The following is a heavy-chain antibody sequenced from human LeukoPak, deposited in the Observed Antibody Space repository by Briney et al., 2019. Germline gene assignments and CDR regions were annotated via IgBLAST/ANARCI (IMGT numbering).Heavy chain of an antibody. Sequence: SETLSLTCTVSGGSISSGGYYWSWIRQHPGKGMEWIGYIYYSGGTSYNPSLKSRVTISVDTSKNQFSLKLSSVTAADTAVYYCARERITMVRGVRYGMDVWGQGATVTVSS. CDR2: IYYSGGT. J-gene: IGHJ6*02. D-gene: IGHD3-10*01. V-gene: IGHV4-31*03. CDR3: ARERITMVRGVRYGMDV. CDR1: GGSISSGGYY.